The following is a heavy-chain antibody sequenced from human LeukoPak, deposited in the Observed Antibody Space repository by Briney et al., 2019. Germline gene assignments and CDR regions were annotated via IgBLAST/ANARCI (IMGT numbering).Heavy chain of an antibody. CDR2: IRYDGSNK. CDR1: GFTFSTYG. D-gene: IGHD3-9*01. CDR3: AKDVAYYDILTGNRVNWFDP. J-gene: IGHJ5*02. V-gene: IGHV3-30*02. Sequence: PGGSLRLSCTASGFTFSTYGMHWVRQAPGKGLEWVAFIRYDGSNKYYADSVKGRFTISRDNSKNTLYLQMNSLRAEDTAVYYCAKDVAYYDILTGNRVNWFDPWGQGTLVTVSS.